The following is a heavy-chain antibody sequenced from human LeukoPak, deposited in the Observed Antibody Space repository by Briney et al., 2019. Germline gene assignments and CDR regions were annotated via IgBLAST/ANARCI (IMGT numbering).Heavy chain of an antibody. CDR3: AIHRHYPYFDY. J-gene: IGHJ4*02. CDR1: GFTFSSYW. D-gene: IGHD3-10*01. CDR2: INSDGSST. V-gene: IGHV3-74*01. Sequence: PGGSLRLSCAASGFTFSSYWMHWVRQAPGKGLVWVSRINSDGSSTSYADSVKGRFTISRDNAKNTLYLQMNSLRAEDTAVYYCAIHRHYPYFDYWGQGTLVTVSS.